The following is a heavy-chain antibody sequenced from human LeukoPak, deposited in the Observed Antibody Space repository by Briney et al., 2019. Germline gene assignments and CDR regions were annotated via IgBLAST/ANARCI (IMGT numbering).Heavy chain of an antibody. V-gene: IGHV3-73*01. CDR1: GFTFSGSA. CDR2: IRSKPNSYAT. Sequence: PGGSLRLSCAASGFTFSGSAMHWVRQASGEGLEWVGRIRSKPNSYATAYAASVKDRFTISRDDSKNMAYLQMNSLKTEDTAVYYCTRHREGYYYDSSGLDYWGQGTLVTVSS. J-gene: IGHJ4*02. D-gene: IGHD3-22*01. CDR3: TRHREGYYYDSSGLDY.